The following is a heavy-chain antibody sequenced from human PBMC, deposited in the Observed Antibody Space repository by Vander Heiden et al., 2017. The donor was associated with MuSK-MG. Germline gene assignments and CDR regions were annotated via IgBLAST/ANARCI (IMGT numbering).Heavy chain of an antibody. CDR1: GASVSSNRAA. CDR2: TYYRSKWYN. D-gene: IGHD6-19*01. CDR3: ARVFGVGSGWYNLKDDAFDI. J-gene: IGHJ3*02. Sequence: QVQLQQSGPGLVKPSQTLSLTCAISGASVSSNRAAWNWLRQSPSRGLEWLGRTYYRSKWYNDYAVSVKSRITINPDTSKNQFSLQLNSVTPEDTAVYYCARVFGVGSGWYNLKDDAFDIWGQGTMVTVSS. V-gene: IGHV6-1*01.